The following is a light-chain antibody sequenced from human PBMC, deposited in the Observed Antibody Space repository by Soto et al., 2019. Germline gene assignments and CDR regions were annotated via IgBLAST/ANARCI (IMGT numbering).Light chain of an antibody. CDR2: DVI. V-gene: IGLV2-11*01. J-gene: IGLJ1*01. CDR1: SSDIGDYNY. Sequence: QSALTQPRSVSGSPGQSVTISCIGTSSDIGDYNYVSWYQQHPGKAPKLMIYDVIKRPSGVADRFSGSKSGNTASLTISGLQAEDEADYYCCSYAGGNTYVFGTGTKVTVL. CDR3: CSYAGGNTYV.